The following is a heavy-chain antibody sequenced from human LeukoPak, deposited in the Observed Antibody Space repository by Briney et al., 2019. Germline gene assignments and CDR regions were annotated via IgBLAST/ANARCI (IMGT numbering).Heavy chain of an antibody. J-gene: IGHJ5*02. D-gene: IGHD3-3*01. Sequence: ASVKVSCKASGYTFTGYYTHWVRQAPGQGLEWMGRINPNSGGTNYAQKFQGRVTMTRDTSISTAYMELSRLRSDDTAVYYCARGLGVKYDFWSGYSVDPWGQGTLVTVSS. CDR2: INPNSGGT. CDR3: ARGLGVKYDFWSGYSVDP. CDR1: GYTFTGYY. V-gene: IGHV1-2*06.